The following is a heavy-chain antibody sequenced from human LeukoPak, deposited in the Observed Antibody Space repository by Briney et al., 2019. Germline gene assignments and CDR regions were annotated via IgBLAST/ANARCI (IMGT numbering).Heavy chain of an antibody. CDR3: ARASYYDILTGYSMFDP. Sequence: SETLSLTCTVSGGSISSYYWSWIRQPPGKGLEWIGYIYYSGSTNYNPSLKSRVTISVDTSKNQFSLKLSSVTAADTAVYYCARASYYDILTGYSMFDPWGQGTLVTVSS. J-gene: IGHJ5*02. V-gene: IGHV4-59*01. CDR1: GGSISSYY. CDR2: IYYSGST. D-gene: IGHD3-9*01.